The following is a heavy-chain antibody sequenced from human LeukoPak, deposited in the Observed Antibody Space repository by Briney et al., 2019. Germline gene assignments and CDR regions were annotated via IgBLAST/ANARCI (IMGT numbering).Heavy chain of an antibody. D-gene: IGHD5-24*01. CDR3: AKEEMATSNFDY. J-gene: IGHJ4*02. CDR2: IRYDGSNK. CDR1: GFTFSSYG. V-gene: IGHV3-30*02. Sequence: GGSLRLSCAASGFTFSSYGMHWFRQAPGKGLEWVAFIRYDGSNKYYADSVKGRFTISRDNSKNTLYLQMNSLRAEDTAVYYCAKEEMATSNFDYWGQGTLVTVSS.